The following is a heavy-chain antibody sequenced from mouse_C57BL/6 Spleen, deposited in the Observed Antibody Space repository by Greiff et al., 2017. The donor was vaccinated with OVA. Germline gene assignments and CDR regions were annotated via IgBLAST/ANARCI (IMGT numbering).Heavy chain of an antibody. D-gene: IGHD2-5*01. Sequence: QVQLQQPGAELVMPGASVKLSCKASGYTFTSYWMHWVKQRPGQGLEWIGEIDPSDSYTNYNQKFKGKSTLTVDKSSSTAYMQLSSLTSEDSAVYYCARTSYRNYGAWFAYWGQGTLVTVSA. J-gene: IGHJ3*01. CDR1: GYTFTSYW. CDR2: IDPSDSYT. CDR3: ARTSYRNYGAWFAY. V-gene: IGHV1-69*01.